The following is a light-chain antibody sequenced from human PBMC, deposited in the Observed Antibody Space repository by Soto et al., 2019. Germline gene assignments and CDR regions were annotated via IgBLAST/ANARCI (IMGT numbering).Light chain of an antibody. V-gene: IGKV1-39*01. Sequence: DTQLTQSPSSLSASVGDRVTITCRASQGISIFLNWYQQKPGKAPKLLIYAASNLQSGVPSRFSGSGSGTDFTLTISSLQPEDFATYYCQQSYSAPPWTFGQGTKVDIK. J-gene: IGKJ1*01. CDR3: QQSYSAPPWT. CDR1: QGISIF. CDR2: AAS.